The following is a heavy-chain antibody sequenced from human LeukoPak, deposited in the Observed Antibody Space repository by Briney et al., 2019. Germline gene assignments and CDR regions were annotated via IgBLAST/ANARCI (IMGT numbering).Heavy chain of an antibody. Sequence: GGSLRLSCAASGFSFSTYCMHWVRQAPGKGPMWVSRICPDGTVTNYADSVKARFSISRDNARNTVYLQMNSLRAEDTAVYYCVRDFRSADYWGQGTLVTVSS. J-gene: IGHJ4*02. V-gene: IGHV3-74*01. CDR1: GFSFSTYC. CDR2: ICPDGTVT. CDR3: VRDFRSADY.